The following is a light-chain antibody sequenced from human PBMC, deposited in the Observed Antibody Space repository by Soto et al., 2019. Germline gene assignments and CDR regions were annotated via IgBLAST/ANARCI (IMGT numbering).Light chain of an antibody. J-gene: IGLJ2*01. CDR1: SSDVGGYNY. V-gene: IGLV2-14*01. CDR2: EVT. Sequence: QSALTQPASVSGSPGQSITISCTGTSSDVGGYNYVSWYQQHPGKAPKLIIYEVTARPSGVSNRFSGSKSGNTASLTISGLQAEDEAAYYCSSYTSTSTVVFGGGTKLTVL. CDR3: SSYTSTSTVV.